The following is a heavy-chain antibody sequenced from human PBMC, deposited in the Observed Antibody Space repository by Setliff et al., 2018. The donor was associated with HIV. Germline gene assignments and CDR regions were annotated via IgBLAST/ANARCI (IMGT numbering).Heavy chain of an antibody. CDR1: GASISSHY. V-gene: IGHV4-59*11. CDR2: VDYSGDA. J-gene: IGHJ3*01. D-gene: IGHD1-1*01. Sequence: PSETLSLTCTVSGASISSHYWSWIRQPPGKGLEWIGYVDYSGDAEYNPSLQSRATISRDPSKNQVSLKLNSATAADTAVYYCTRGPGGTVPKPVEAFDVWGQGALVTVSS. CDR3: TRGPGGTVPKPVEAFDV.